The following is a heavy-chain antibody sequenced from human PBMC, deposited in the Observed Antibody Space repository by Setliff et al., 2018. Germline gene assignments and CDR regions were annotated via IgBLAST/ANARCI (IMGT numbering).Heavy chain of an antibody. V-gene: IGHV4-34*01. Sequence: SETLSLTCAVYGGSFSGYYWSWIRQPPGKGLEWIGEINHSGSTNYNPSLKSRVTISVDMSKNQFFLKLSSVTAADTAVYYCARGRIAAALYYFDYWGQGTLVTVSS. CDR1: GGSFSGYY. CDR3: ARGRIAAALYYFDY. D-gene: IGHD6-13*01. CDR2: INHSGST. J-gene: IGHJ4*02.